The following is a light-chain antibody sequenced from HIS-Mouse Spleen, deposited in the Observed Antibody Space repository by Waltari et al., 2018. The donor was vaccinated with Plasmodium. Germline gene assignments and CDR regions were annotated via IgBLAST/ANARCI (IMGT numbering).Light chain of an antibody. CDR1: QGISNY. CDR2: AAS. J-gene: IGKJ2*01. V-gene: IGKV1D-8*02. CDR3: QQYYSFPYT. Sequence: ATWMTQPPSLLLASTGDRTTISCRMSQGISNYLAWYHQKPGKAPELLIYAASTLQSGVPSRFSGSGSGTDFTLTISCLQSEDFATYYCQQYYSFPYTFGQGTKLEIK.